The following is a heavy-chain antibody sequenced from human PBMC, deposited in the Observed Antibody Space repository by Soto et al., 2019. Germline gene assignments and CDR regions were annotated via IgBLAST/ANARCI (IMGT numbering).Heavy chain of an antibody. CDR3: ARDKSSSWYLYYYYGMDV. Sequence: SETLSLTYAVSGGSISSSNWWSWVRQPPGKGLEWIGEIYHSGSTNYNPSLKSRVTISVDKSKNQFSLKLSSVTAADTAVYYCARDKSSSWYLYYYYGMDVWGQGTTVTVSS. D-gene: IGHD6-13*01. CDR2: IYHSGST. J-gene: IGHJ6*02. V-gene: IGHV4-4*02. CDR1: GGSISSSNW.